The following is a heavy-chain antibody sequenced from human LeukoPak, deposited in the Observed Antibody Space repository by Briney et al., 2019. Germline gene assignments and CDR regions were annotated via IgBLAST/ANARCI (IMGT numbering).Heavy chain of an antibody. V-gene: IGHV3-23*01. CDR3: AKREYDSSAYPMYPIDY. J-gene: IGHJ4*02. CDR2: ISGSGGTS. D-gene: IGHD3-22*01. CDR1: GFTFRDYA. Sequence: GGSLRLSCEISGFTFRDYAMTWVRQAPGTGLESVSVISGSGGTSYYADSVEGRFTISRDNSKNTLYLQMNNVRAEDTAIYYCAKREYDSSAYPMYPIDYWGQGTLVIVSA.